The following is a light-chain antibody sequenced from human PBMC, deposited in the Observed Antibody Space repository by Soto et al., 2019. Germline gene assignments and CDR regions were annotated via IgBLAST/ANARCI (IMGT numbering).Light chain of an antibody. V-gene: IGLV1-51*02. CDR2: ENN. CDR3: GTWDSSVSAGV. CDR1: SSNIGNNY. Sequence: QSVLTKPPSGAAAPGQKVTISCSGSSSNIGNNYVSWYQQLPGTAPKLLIYENNQRPSGIPDRFAGSKSRTAATLGITGLQTGDDADYYCGTWDSSVSAGVFGGGTKLTVL. J-gene: IGLJ2*01.